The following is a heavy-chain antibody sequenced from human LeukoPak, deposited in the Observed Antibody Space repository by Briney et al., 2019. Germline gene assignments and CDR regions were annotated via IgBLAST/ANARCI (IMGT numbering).Heavy chain of an antibody. CDR3: ARVIQLWSGGADY. D-gene: IGHD5-18*01. CDR1: DGSISSYY. J-gene: IGHJ4*02. V-gene: IGHV4-59*12. CDR2: IYYSGST. Sequence: SETLSLTCTVSDGSISSYYWSWIRQPPGKGLEWIGYIYYSGSTNYNPSLKSRVTISVDTSKNQFSLKLSSVTAADTAVYYCARVIQLWSGGADYWGQGTLVTVSS.